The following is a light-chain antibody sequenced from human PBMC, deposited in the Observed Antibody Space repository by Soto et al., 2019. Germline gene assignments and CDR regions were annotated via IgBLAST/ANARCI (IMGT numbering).Light chain of an antibody. J-gene: IGLJ2*01. V-gene: IGLV2-14*01. CDR1: SSDVGGYNY. CDR3: SSYTSSSSVV. Sequence: QSALTQPASVSGSPGQSITISCTGTSSDVGGYNYVSWYQQHPGKAPKLMTYDVSNRPSGVSNRFSGSKSGNTASLTISGLQAEDEADYYCSSYTSSSSVVFGGGTKVTVL. CDR2: DVS.